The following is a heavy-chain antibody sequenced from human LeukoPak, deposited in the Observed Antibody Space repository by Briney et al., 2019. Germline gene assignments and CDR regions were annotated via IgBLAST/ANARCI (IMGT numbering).Heavy chain of an antibody. Sequence: GGSLRLSCAASGFTFSNYGMHWVRQAPGKGLEWVAVVSKDGSVKYYADSVKGRFTISRDNSKNTLYLQMNSLRAEDTAVYYCARTYYDFWSGYQSFDYWGQGTLVTVSS. D-gene: IGHD3-3*01. CDR3: ARTYYDFWSGYQSFDY. CDR2: VSKDGSVK. V-gene: IGHV3-30*03. J-gene: IGHJ4*02. CDR1: GFTFSNYG.